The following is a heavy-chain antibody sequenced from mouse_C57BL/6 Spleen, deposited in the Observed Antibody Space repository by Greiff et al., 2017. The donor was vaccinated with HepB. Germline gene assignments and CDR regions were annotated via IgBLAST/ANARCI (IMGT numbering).Heavy chain of an antibody. Sequence: VQLQQSGPELVKPGASVKISCKASGYAFSSSWMNWVKQRPGKGLEWIGRIYPGDGDTNYNGKFKGKATLTADKSSSTAYMQLSSLTSEDSAVYFCESGTRFAYWGQGTLVTVSA. CDR1: GYAFSSSW. CDR3: ESGTRFAY. J-gene: IGHJ3*01. V-gene: IGHV1-82*01. CDR2: IYPGDGDT. D-gene: IGHD4-1*01.